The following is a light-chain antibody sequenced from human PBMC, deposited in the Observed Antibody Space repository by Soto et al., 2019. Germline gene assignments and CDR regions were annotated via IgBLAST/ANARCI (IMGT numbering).Light chain of an antibody. Sequence: DIQMTQSPSTLSASVGDRVTITCRASQSISSWLAWFQQKPGKAPKLLIYKASSLESGVPSRFSGSGSGTEFTLTISSLQPDDFATYVCPQYNSYPYTFGQGTKLEIK. V-gene: IGKV1-5*03. CDR2: KAS. CDR3: PQYNSYPYT. CDR1: QSISSW. J-gene: IGKJ2*01.